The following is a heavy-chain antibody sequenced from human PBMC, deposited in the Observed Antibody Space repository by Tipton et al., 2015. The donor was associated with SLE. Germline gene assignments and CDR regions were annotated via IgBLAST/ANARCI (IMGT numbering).Heavy chain of an antibody. V-gene: IGHV4-39*07. D-gene: IGHD3-10*01. Sequence: TLSLTCTVSGGSISSGSYYWGWIRQPPGKGLEWIGSIYYSGSTYYNPSLKSRVTISVDTSKNQFSLKLSSGTAADTAVYYCARGRRISMVRGVMMDYWGQGTLVTVSS. CDR2: IYYSGST. CDR3: ARGRRISMVRGVMMDY. J-gene: IGHJ4*02. CDR1: GGSISSGSYY.